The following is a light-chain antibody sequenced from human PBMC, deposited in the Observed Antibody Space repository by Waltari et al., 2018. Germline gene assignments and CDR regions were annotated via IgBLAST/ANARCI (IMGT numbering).Light chain of an antibody. CDR2: GAS. J-gene: IGKJ1*01. CDR3: QHYLRLPAT. Sequence: EIVLPQSPGTLSLSPGERANLSCRASQSVSRALAWYQQKPGQAPRLLIYGASNRATGIPDRFSGIGSGTDVSLTFSSLEPEDFAVYYCQHYLRLPATFGQGTKVEIK. CDR1: QSVSRA. V-gene: IGKV3-20*01.